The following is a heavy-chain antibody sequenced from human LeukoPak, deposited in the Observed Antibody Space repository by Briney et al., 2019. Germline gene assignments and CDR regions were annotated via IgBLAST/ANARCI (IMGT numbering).Heavy chain of an antibody. D-gene: IGHD1-26*01. V-gene: IGHV3-11*04. CDR2: ISSSGTTI. CDR1: GFNFSNYY. Sequence: GGSLRLSCAASGFNFSNYYMTWIRQAPGKGLEWVSFISSSGTTIYYADSVKGRFTISRDNAKNSLYLQMNSLRAEDTAVYYCAKGLLGANARGGEPTNWGWGRFDYWGQGTLVTVSS. J-gene: IGHJ4*02. CDR3: AKGLLGANARGGEPTNWGWGRFDY.